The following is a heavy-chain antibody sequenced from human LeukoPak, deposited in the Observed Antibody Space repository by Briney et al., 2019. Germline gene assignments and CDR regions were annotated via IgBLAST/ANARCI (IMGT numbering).Heavy chain of an antibody. CDR3: ARHEVTVASSPSYWFCAL. J-gene: IGHJ2*01. V-gene: IGHV3-21*06. Sequence: NSGGSLRLSCAASGFTFSSYTMNWVRQAPGKGLEWVSSISGSSTYIFSADSMKRRYTISKDNAKNSLYLQINRLRAEDTAIYCCARHEVTVASSPSYWFCALWGRGTVVTVS. D-gene: IGHD2-15*01. CDR2: ISGSSTYI. CDR1: GFTFSSYT.